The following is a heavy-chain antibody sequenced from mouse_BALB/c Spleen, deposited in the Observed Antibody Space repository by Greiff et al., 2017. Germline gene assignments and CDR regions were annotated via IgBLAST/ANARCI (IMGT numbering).Heavy chain of an antibody. CDR2: ISSGGST. J-gene: IGHJ1*01. D-gene: IGHD1-2*01. CDR3: ARVHYYGHWYFDV. CDR1: GFTFSSYA. Sequence: EVHLVESGGGLVKPGGSLKLSCAASGFTFSSYAMSWVRQTPEKRLEWVASISSGGSTYYPDSVKGRFTISRDNARNILYLQMSSLRSEDTAMYYCARVHYYGHWYFDVWGAGTTVTVSS. V-gene: IGHV5-6-5*01.